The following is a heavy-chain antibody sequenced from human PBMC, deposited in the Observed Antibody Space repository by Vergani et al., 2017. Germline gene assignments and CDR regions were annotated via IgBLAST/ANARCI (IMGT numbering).Heavy chain of an antibody. CDR3: ARRRAVAPPDYFDY. CDR2: IYHSGST. V-gene: IGHV4-38-2*01. CDR1: GYSISSGYY. Sequence: QVQLQESGPGLVQPSETLSPTCAVSGYSISSGYYWGWIRQPPGKGLEWIVSIYHSGSTYYNPSLKSRVTISVDTSKNQFSLKLSSVTAADTAVYYCARRRAVAPPDYFDYWGQGTLVTVSS. D-gene: IGHD6-19*01. J-gene: IGHJ4*02.